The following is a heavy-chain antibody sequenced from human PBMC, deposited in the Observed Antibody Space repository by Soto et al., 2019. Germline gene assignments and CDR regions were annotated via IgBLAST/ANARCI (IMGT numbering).Heavy chain of an antibody. V-gene: IGHV3-23*01. Sequence: EVQLLESGGGLVQPGGSLSLSFAASGFTFSSYAMRWVRQAPVKGLEWVSAISGSGGSTYYADSVKGRFTISRDNSKHTLYLQMNSLRAEDTAVYYCARLGSGSYYDYWGQGTLVNVSS. CDR2: ISGSGGST. CDR1: GFTFSSYA. D-gene: IGHD1-26*01. CDR3: ARLGSGSYYDY. J-gene: IGHJ4*02.